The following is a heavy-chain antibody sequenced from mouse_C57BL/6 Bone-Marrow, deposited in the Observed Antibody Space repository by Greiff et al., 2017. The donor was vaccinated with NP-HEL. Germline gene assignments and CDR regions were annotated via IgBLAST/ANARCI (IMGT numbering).Heavy chain of an antibody. J-gene: IGHJ4*01. Sequence: EVKLQESGAELVRPGASVKLSCTASGFNIKDDYMHWVKQRPEQGLEWIGWIDPENGDTEYASKFQGKATITADTSSNTAYLQLSSLTSEDTAVYYCTTLDPMDYWGQGTSVTVSS. CDR2: IDPENGDT. CDR1: GFNIKDDY. CDR3: TTLDPMDY. V-gene: IGHV14-4*01.